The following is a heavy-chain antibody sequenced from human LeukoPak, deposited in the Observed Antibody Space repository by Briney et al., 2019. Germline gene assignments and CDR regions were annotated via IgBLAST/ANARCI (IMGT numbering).Heavy chain of an antibody. J-gene: IGHJ4*02. V-gene: IGHV3-30-3*01. D-gene: IGHD7-27*01. CDR2: IAYDGDNK. Sequence: PGGSLRLSCAASGFTFNTYAMHWVRQAPGKGLEWVAVIAYDGDNKFYADSVRGRFTISRDNSKSTLYLQMNSLRAEDTAVYYCARDENWGSTHYWGQGTLVTVSS. CDR3: ARDENWGSTHY. CDR1: GFTFNTYA.